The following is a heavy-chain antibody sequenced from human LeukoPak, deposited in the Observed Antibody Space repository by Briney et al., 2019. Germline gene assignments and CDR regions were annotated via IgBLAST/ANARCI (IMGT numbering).Heavy chain of an antibody. J-gene: IGHJ4*02. CDR2: IRYDGSNK. V-gene: IGHV3-30*02. D-gene: IGHD4-17*01. CDR3: ASRSDTVTTLDY. CDR1: GFTFSSYG. Sequence: PGGSLRLSCAASGFTFSSYGMHWVRQAPGKGLEWVAFIRYDGSNKYYADSVKGRFTISRDNSKHTLYLQMNSLRNEDTALYYCASRSDTVTTLDYWGQGTLVTVSS.